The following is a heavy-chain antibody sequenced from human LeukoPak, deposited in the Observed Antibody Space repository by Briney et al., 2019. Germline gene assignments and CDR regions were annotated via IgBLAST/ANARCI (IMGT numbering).Heavy chain of an antibody. CDR3: ARGRVSYIVVVPASTYNWFDP. D-gene: IGHD2-2*01. Sequence: PSETLSLTCAVYGGSFNGYYWTWIRQPPGKGLEWIGEINHSGSTDYNPSLKSRVTISVDTSKNQFSLKLNSVTAADTAVYYCARGRVSYIVVVPASTYNWFDPWGQGTLVTVSS. J-gene: IGHJ5*02. CDR2: INHSGST. V-gene: IGHV4-34*01. CDR1: GGSFNGYY.